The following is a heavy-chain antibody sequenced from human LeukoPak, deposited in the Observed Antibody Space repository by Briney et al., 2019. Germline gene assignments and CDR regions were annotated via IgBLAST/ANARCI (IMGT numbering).Heavy chain of an antibody. V-gene: IGHV1-2*02. CDR1: GYIFTGYY. Sequence: ASVKVSCKASGYIFTGYYMHWVRQAPGQGLEWMGWINPNSGGTNYAQKFQGRVTMTRDTSISTAYMELSRLRSDDTAVYYCARGLSSGYYLEYAFDIWGQGTMVTVST. D-gene: IGHD3-22*01. CDR2: INPNSGGT. CDR3: ARGLSSGYYLEYAFDI. J-gene: IGHJ3*02.